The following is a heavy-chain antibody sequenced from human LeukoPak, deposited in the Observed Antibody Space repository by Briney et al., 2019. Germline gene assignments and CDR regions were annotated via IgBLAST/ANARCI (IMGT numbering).Heavy chain of an antibody. Sequence: GRSLRLSCAASGFTFSSYGMHWVRQAPGKGLEWVAVIWYDGSNKYYADSVKGRFTISRDNSKNTPYLQMNSLRAEDTAVYYCARWGVPAAIREGTYYYYYGMDVWGQGTTVTVSS. J-gene: IGHJ6*02. CDR3: ARWGVPAAIREGTYYYYYGMDV. CDR1: GFTFSSYG. V-gene: IGHV3-33*01. CDR2: IWYDGSNK. D-gene: IGHD2-2*02.